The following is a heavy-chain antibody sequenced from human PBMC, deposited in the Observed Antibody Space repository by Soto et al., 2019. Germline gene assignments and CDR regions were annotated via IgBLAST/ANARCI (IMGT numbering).Heavy chain of an antibody. CDR2: IYYSGSI. D-gene: IGHD3-22*01. J-gene: IGHJ4*02. CDR3: ARDRYYDSSGSFDY. V-gene: IGHV4-39*02. CDR1: GGSISSSSYY. Sequence: SETLSLTCSVSGGSISSSSYYWGWIRQPPGKGLEWIGSIYYSGSIYYNPSLKSRVTISVDTSKNQFSLKLSSVTAADTAVYYCARDRYYDSSGSFDYWGQGTLVTVSS.